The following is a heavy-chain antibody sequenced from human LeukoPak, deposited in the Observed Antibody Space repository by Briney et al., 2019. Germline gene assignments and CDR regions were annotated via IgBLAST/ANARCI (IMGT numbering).Heavy chain of an antibody. CDR1: GGSISNYY. CDR2: ISTSGST. Sequence: SETLSLTCTVSGGSISNYYWNWIRQPAGKGLEWIGRISTSGSTKYNPSLKSRVIVSVNTSKNQFSLKLSSVTAADTAVYYCARAAGRDTTSGLDIDYWGQGTLVTVSS. CDR3: ARAAGRDTTSGLDIDY. D-gene: IGHD1-26*01. J-gene: IGHJ4*02. V-gene: IGHV4-4*07.